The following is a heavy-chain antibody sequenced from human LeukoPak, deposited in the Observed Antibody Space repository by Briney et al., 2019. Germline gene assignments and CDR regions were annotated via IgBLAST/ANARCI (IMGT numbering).Heavy chain of an antibody. V-gene: IGHV3-53*01. CDR1: GFTVSSNY. CDR2: IYSDENT. J-gene: IGHJ4*02. CDR3: AREADY. Sequence: GGSLRLSCASSGFTVSSNYMNWVRQAPGKGLEWVASIYSDENTYYADSVKGRFTISRDNSKNTLYLQMNSLRAEDTAVYYCAREADYWGQGTLVTVSS.